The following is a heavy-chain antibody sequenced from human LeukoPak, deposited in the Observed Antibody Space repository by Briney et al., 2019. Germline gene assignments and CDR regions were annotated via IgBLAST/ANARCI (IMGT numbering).Heavy chain of an antibody. CDR2: IIPIFGTA. D-gene: IGHD1-26*01. CDR3: AREFSWVYFDY. V-gene: IGHV1-69*05. Sequence: ASVKVSCKASGGTFSSYAISWVRQAPGQGLEWMGRIIPIFGTANYAQKFQGRVTITTDESTSTAYMGLSGLRSEDTAVYYCAREFSWVYFDYWGQGTLVTVSS. J-gene: IGHJ4*02. CDR1: GGTFSSYA.